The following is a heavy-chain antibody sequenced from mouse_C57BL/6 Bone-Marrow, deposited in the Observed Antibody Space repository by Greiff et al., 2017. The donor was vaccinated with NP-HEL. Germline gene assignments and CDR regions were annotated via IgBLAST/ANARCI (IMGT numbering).Heavy chain of an antibody. CDR2: IYPGSGST. CDR1: GYTFTSYW. J-gene: IGHJ2*01. D-gene: IGHD4-1*01. V-gene: IGHV1-55*01. Sequence: QVQLQQPGAELVKPGASVKMSCKASGYTFTSYWITWVKQRPGQGLEWIGDIYPGSGSTNYNEKFKSKATLTVDTSSSTAYMQLSSLTSEDSAVYYCARSDSTGTEGYYFDYWGQGTTLTVSS. CDR3: ARSDSTGTEGYYFDY.